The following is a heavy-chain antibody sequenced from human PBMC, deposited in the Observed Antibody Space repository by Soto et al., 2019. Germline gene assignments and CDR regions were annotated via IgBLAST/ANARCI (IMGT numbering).Heavy chain of an antibody. D-gene: IGHD3-3*01. J-gene: IGHJ3*02. Sequence: PGGSLRLSCAASGFTFSSYAMSWVRQAPGKGLEWVSAISGSGGSTYYADSVKGRFTISRDNSKNTLYLQMNSLRAEDTAVYYCAKEGLRFLEWFLPPALAIWGQGTMVTVSS. V-gene: IGHV3-23*01. CDR3: AKEGLRFLEWFLPPALAI. CDR2: ISGSGGST. CDR1: GFTFSSYA.